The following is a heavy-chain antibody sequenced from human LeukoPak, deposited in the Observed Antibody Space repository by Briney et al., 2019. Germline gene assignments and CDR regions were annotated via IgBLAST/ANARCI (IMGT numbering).Heavy chain of an antibody. CDR3: ARAIVGATRGFDP. D-gene: IGHD1-26*01. Sequence: SETLSLTCAVYGGSFSGYYWSWIRQPPGKGLEWIGSIYYSGSTYYNPSLKSRVTISVDTSKNQFSLKLSSVTAADTAVYYCARAIVGATRGFDPWGQGTLVTVSS. V-gene: IGHV4-34*01. J-gene: IGHJ5*02. CDR2: IYYSGST. CDR1: GGSFSGYY.